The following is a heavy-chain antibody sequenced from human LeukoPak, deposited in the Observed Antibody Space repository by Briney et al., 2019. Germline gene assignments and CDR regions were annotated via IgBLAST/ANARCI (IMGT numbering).Heavy chain of an antibody. Sequence: SQTPSLTCAISGDSVSSNSAAWNWIRQSPSRGLEWLGRTYYRSKWYNDYAVSVKSRITINPDTSKNQFSLQLNSVTPEDTAVYYCARDRYCSSTSCETWFDPWGQGTLVTVSS. V-gene: IGHV6-1*01. CDR2: TYYRSKWYN. J-gene: IGHJ5*02. D-gene: IGHD2-2*01. CDR3: ARDRYCSSTSCETWFDP. CDR1: GDSVSSNSAA.